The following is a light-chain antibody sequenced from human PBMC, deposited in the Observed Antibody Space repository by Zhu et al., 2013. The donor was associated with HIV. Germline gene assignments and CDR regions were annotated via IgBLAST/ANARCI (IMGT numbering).Light chain of an antibody. CDR3: QQYNNWPFT. Sequence: EIVLTQSPGTLSLSPGERATLSCRASQSVGSNLAWYQQKPGQAPRLLIYGASTRATGIPARFSGSGSGTEFTLTISSLQSEDFAVYYCQQYNNWPFTFGPGTKVDIK. CDR1: QSVGSN. V-gene: IGKV3-15*01. J-gene: IGKJ3*01. CDR2: GAS.